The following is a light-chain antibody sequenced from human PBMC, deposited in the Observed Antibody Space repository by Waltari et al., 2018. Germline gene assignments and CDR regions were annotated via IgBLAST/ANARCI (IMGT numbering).Light chain of an antibody. V-gene: IGKV1-5*03. CDR3: HQYSTYLYT. CDR1: QSINIF. J-gene: IGKJ2*01. Sequence: DIQMSQSPSTLSASVGDSVTITCRASQSINIFLAWYQQKPGAAPRLLISQASTLQSGVPSRFSGSGSGTEFTLTISSLQPDDFATYYCHQYSTYLYTFGQGTKLEIK. CDR2: QAS.